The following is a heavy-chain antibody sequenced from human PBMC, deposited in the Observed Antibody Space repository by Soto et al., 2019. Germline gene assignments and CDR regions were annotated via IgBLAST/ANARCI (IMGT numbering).Heavy chain of an antibody. Sequence: GASVKVSCKASGYTFTSYDINWVRQATGQGLEWMGWMNPNSGNTGYAQKFQGRVTMTRNTSISTAYMELSSLRSEDTAVYYCARDLVVVPAAIGRALDYWGQGTLVTVSS. CDR1: GYTFTSYD. CDR2: MNPNSGNT. V-gene: IGHV1-8*01. D-gene: IGHD2-2*01. J-gene: IGHJ4*02. CDR3: ARDLVVVPAAIGRALDY.